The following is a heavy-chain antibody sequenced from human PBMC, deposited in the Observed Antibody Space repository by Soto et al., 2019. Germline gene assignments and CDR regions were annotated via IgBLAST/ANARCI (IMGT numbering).Heavy chain of an antibody. D-gene: IGHD3-3*01. Sequence: GGSLRLSCGASGFTFINYAMSLVRQAPGKGLEWVSAISGSGDSTYYADSVKGRFTISRDNSKNTLYLQINSLRAEDTAVYYCAKDRRITIFGVVTHWGQGTLVTVSS. CDR2: ISGSGDST. CDR3: AKDRRITIFGVVTH. J-gene: IGHJ4*02. V-gene: IGHV3-23*01. CDR1: GFTFINYA.